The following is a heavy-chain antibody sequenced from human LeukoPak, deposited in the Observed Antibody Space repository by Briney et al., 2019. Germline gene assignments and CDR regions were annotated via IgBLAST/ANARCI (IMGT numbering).Heavy chain of an antibody. CDR3: ARSIVVVPAASDAFDI. D-gene: IGHD2-2*01. V-gene: IGHV1-69*01. Sequence: SEKVSCKASGGTFSSYAIRWLRQAPGQGLEWMGGIIPIFGTANYAQKFQGRVKMNADESTSTAYMELSSLRSEDTAVYYCARSIVVVPAASDAFDIWGQGTMVTVSS. J-gene: IGHJ3*02. CDR1: GGTFSSYA. CDR2: IIPIFGTA.